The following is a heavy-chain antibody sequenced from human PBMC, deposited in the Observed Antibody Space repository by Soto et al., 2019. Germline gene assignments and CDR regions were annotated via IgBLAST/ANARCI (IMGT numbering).Heavy chain of an antibody. CDR3: AKGPGTARLVRLSFEP. J-gene: IGHJ5*02. Sequence: EVQLLESGGGLVQPGGSLRLSCAASGFTFSNYAMNWVRQAPGKGLEWVSTISDSGGSTYYADSVKGRFTISRDNSKNTLYLQMNSLRDEDTALYYCAKGPGTARLVRLSFEPWGQGTLVTDSS. CDR1: GFTFSNYA. V-gene: IGHV3-23*01. CDR2: ISDSGGST. D-gene: IGHD6-6*01.